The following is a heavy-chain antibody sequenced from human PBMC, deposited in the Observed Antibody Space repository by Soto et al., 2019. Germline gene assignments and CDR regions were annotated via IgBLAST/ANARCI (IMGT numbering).Heavy chain of an antibody. V-gene: IGHV4-31*03. CDR3: ARRALPQFINGLCSKDGRGEE. J-gene: IGHJ1*01. CDR2: IYYSGTT. Sequence: LSHTNTVSGGSVSRGGYYWCLIRQHTRTGLEWIGYIYYSGTTYFNPSLKSRASISLDTSKNEFSLKLTSVTAADTAVYYCARRALPQFINGLCSKDGRGEEWDQGALVT. D-gene: IGHD2-15*01. CDR1: GGSVSRGGYY.